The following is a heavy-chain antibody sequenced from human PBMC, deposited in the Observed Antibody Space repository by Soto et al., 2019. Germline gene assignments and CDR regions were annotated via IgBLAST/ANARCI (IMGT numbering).Heavy chain of an antibody. V-gene: IGHV4-61*01. CDR2: IYYSGST. Sequence: PSETLSLTCTVSGGSVTSGNYYWSWIRQPPGKGLEWIGHIYYSGSTNYNPSLKSRVTISVDASKNQFSLKLSSVTAADTAIYYCARGPVVTPFVDYWGQGILVTVSS. CDR3: ARGPVVTPFVDY. J-gene: IGHJ4*02. CDR1: GGSVTSGNYY. D-gene: IGHD2-21*02.